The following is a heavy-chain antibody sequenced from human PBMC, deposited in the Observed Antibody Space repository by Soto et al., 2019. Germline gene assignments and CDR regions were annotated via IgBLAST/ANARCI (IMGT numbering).Heavy chain of an antibody. V-gene: IGHV3-9*01. CDR2: ISSNSDNI. J-gene: IGHJ5*02. CDR1: GFTFDDYA. Sequence: EVQLVESGGGLLQPGRSMRLSCVASGFTFDDYAMHWVRQAPGKGLEWLPGISSNSDNIVYADSVKGRFTISRDNAKNSLYLQMDSLRADDTALYYCARDTAIYRGTYGGGWFDPWGQGTLVTVSS. D-gene: IGHD3-10*01. CDR3: ARDTAIYRGTYGGGWFDP.